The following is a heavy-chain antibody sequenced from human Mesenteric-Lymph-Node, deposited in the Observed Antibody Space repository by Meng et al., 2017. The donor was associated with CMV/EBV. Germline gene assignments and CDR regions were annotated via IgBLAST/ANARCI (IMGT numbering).Heavy chain of an antibody. Sequence: GESLKISCAASGFTLRDYYMSWIRQAPGKGLEWVSYISGSGNTIYYADSVKGRFTVSRDNAKQSLFLQMSSLRAEDTAVYYCARDFKVVGYYGMDAWGQGTTVTVSS. CDR2: ISGSGNTI. D-gene: IGHD1-26*01. J-gene: IGHJ6*02. CDR3: ARDFKVVGYYGMDA. V-gene: IGHV3-11*01. CDR1: GFTLRDYY.